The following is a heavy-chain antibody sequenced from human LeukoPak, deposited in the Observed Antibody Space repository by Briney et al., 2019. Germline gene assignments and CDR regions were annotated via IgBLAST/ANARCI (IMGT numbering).Heavy chain of an antibody. J-gene: IGHJ5*02. V-gene: IGHV2-70*11. D-gene: IGHD3-22*01. CDR3: ARSPPTYYYDSSGYHLFDP. CDR2: IDWDDDK. CDR1: GFSLSTSEMC. Sequence: SGPALVKSTQTLTLTCTFSGFSLSTSEMCVSWIRQPPGKALEWLARIDWDDDKYYSTSLKTRLTISKDTAKNQVVLTMTNMDPVDTATYYCARSPPTYYYDSSGYHLFDPWGQGTLVTVSS.